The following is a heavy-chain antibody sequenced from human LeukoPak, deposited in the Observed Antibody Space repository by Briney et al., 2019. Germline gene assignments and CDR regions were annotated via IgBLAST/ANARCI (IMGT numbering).Heavy chain of an antibody. J-gene: IGHJ4*02. CDR2: IKTDGSIT. CDR3: TRGGVDY. CDR1: GFSFSVYW. V-gene: IGHV3-74*01. Sequence: GGSLRLSCAASGFSFSVYWMHWVRQAPGKGPVWVSRIKTDGSITDYADSVKGRFTISRDNAKNTLYLHMDSLRAEDTAVYFCTRGGVDYWGQGTLVTVSS. D-gene: IGHD3-10*01.